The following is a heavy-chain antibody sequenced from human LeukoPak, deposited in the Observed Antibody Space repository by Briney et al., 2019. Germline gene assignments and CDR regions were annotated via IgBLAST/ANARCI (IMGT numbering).Heavy chain of an antibody. CDR3: AREMGLNIVATFGY. Sequence: HAGRSLRLSCAPSGFTFSNYCMHWVRQAPGKGLEWVALIWYDGSNKYYADSVQGRFIISRDNSKNTLYLQMNSLRAEDTAVCYCAREMGLNIVATFGYWGQGTLVTVSS. CDR1: GFTFSNYC. CDR2: IWYDGSNK. D-gene: IGHD5-12*01. J-gene: IGHJ4*02. V-gene: IGHV3-33*01.